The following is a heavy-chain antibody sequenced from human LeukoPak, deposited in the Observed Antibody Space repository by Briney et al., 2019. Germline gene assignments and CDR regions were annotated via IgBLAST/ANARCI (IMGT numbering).Heavy chain of an antibody. J-gene: IGHJ5*02. CDR2: INPNSGGT. V-gene: IGHV1-2*02. D-gene: IGHD3-22*01. CDR3: ARTYYYDSSGFGNNWFDP. Sequence: GASVKVSCKASGYTFTGYYMHWVRQAPGQGLEWMGCINPNSGGTNYAQKFQGRVTMTRDTSISTAYMELSRLRSDDAAVYYCARTYYYDSSGFGNNWFDPWGQGTLVTVSS. CDR1: GYTFTGYY.